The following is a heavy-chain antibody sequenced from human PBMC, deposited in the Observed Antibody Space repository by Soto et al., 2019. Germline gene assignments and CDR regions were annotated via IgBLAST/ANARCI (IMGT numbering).Heavy chain of an antibody. CDR3: ARDPAGSGGEDS. CDR1: VGSISSYY. D-gene: IGHD3-10*01. CDR2: IYYSGST. J-gene: IGHJ5*01. Sequence: SATLSLTCTSSVGSISSYYWSWILQPPGPGLEWIGYIYYSGSTNYNPSLKSRVTISVDTSKNQFSLKLSSVTAAGTAVYYCARDPAGSGGEDSWGQGNLV. V-gene: IGHV4-59*01.